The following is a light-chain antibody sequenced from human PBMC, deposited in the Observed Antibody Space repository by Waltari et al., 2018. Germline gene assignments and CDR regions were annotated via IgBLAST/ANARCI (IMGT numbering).Light chain of an antibody. J-gene: IGKJ4*01. CDR2: AAS. CDR3: LQDYTYPLT. Sequence: AIQMTQSPSSLSASVGDRVTITCRASQDIKNVLGWYQKRPDTAPKFLIHAASSLQSAGPSRFSGGGSGTNFTLTISSLQPEDFATYYCLQDYTYPLTFGGGTKVEIK. V-gene: IGKV1-6*02. CDR1: QDIKNV.